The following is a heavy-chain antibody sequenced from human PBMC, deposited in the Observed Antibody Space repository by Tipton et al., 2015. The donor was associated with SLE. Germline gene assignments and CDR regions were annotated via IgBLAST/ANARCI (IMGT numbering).Heavy chain of an antibody. CDR3: ARQSVQPRGDYFDF. V-gene: IGHV4-39*07. CDR1: GGSISSSSYY. D-gene: IGHD1-1*01. CDR2: VHYGGNT. Sequence: TLSLTCTVSGGSISSSSYYWGWIRQPPGKGLEWVGSVHYGGNTYYNPSLKSRVTISLDTSKNQFSLKLNSVAAADTAVYYCARQSVQPRGDYFDFWGQGPLVTVAS. J-gene: IGHJ4*02.